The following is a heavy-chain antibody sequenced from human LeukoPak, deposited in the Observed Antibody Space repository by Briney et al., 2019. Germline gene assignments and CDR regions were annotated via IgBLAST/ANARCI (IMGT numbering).Heavy chain of an antibody. Sequence: GGSLRLSCAASGFTFSSYSMNWVRQAPGKGLEWVSSISSSSSYIYSADSVKGRFTISRDNAKNSLYLQMNSLRAEDTAVYCCARAAYCSSTSCYGSDIWGQGTMVTVSS. D-gene: IGHD2-2*01. J-gene: IGHJ3*02. V-gene: IGHV3-21*01. CDR2: ISSSSSYI. CDR3: ARAAYCSSTSCYGSDI. CDR1: GFTFSSYS.